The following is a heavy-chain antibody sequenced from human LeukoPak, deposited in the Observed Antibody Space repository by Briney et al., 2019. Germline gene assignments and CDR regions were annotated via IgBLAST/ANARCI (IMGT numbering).Heavy chain of an antibody. Sequence: GGSLRLSCAASGFTFSNYEMNWVRQAPGKGLQWVSSISSSSSYISYADSVKGRFTISRDNAKNSLYLQMNSLRAEDTAVYYCAKADGYSGYDYQAGYYYYYYMDVWGKGTTVTISS. CDR2: ISSSSSYI. D-gene: IGHD5-12*01. CDR1: GFTFSNYE. V-gene: IGHV3-21*04. J-gene: IGHJ6*03. CDR3: AKADGYSGYDYQAGYYYYYYMDV.